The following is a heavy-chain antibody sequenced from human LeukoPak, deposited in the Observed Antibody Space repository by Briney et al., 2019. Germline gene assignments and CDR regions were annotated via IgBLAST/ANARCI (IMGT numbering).Heavy chain of an antibody. Sequence: GESLKISFKGSGYRFTSYWIGWVRPMPGKGLEWMGIIYPGDSDTRYSPSFQGQVTISADKSISTAYLQWSSLKASDTAMYYCARLAAVADRGEEYFDYWGQGTLVTVSS. J-gene: IGHJ4*02. D-gene: IGHD6-19*01. CDR2: IYPGDSDT. V-gene: IGHV5-51*01. CDR1: GYRFTSYW. CDR3: ARLAAVADRGEEYFDY.